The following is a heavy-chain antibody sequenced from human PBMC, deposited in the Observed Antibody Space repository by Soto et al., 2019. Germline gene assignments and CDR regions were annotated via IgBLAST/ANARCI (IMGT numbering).Heavy chain of an antibody. D-gene: IGHD2-21*02. V-gene: IGHV3-23*01. J-gene: IGHJ4*02. CDR2: ISGSGVDT. CDR3: AKGGAYCYGDCTRAH. CDR1: GFTFSSYG. Sequence: EVQLLQSGGGSVQPGGSLRLSCEASGFTFSSYGMTWVRQAPGKGLEWVAGISGSGVDTKYAASVKGRFIIARDNSKNKMYLQMNNLRVEDMAVYFCAKGGAYCYGDCTRAHWGQGTLVTVSS.